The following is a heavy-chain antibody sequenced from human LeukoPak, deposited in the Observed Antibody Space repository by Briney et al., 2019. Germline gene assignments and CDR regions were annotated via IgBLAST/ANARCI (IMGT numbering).Heavy chain of an antibody. V-gene: IGHV3-15*01. Sequence: GGSLRLSCAASGFTFSDAWMTWVGQAPGKGLEWVGRIRSKTDGGTTEYAAPVEGRFTISRDDSKNTLYLQMSSLKTEDTAVYYCAKHNYGVVSIQHWGQGTLVTVSS. CDR1: GFTFSDAW. D-gene: IGHD3-3*01. J-gene: IGHJ1*01. CDR3: AKHNYGVVSIQH. CDR2: IRSKTDGGTT.